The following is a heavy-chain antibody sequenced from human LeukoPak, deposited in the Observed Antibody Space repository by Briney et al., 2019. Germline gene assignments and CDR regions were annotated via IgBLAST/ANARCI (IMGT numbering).Heavy chain of an antibody. CDR1: GFTFSSYG. Sequence: GGSLRLSCAASGFTFSSYGMHWVRQAPGKGLEWVAVISYDGSNKYYADSVKGRFTISRDNSKNTLYLQMNSLRAEDTAVYYCAKDLRTSTSCFDYWGQGTLVTVSS. CDR3: AKDLRTSTSCFDY. V-gene: IGHV3-30*18. D-gene: IGHD2-2*01. CDR2: ISYDGSNK. J-gene: IGHJ4*02.